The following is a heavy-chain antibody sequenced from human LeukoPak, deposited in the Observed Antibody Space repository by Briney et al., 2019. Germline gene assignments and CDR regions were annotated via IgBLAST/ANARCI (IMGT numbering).Heavy chain of an antibody. CDR3: ARDYYYDSSGYYLGY. J-gene: IGHJ4*02. CDR2: ISSSSSYI. V-gene: IGHV3-21*01. CDR1: GFTFSSYS. Sequence: PGGSLRLSCAASGFTFSSYSMNWVRQAPGKGLEWVSSISSSSSYIYYADSVKGRFTISSDNAKNTLYLQMNSLRAEDTAVYYCARDYYYDSSGYYLGYWGQGTLVTVSS. D-gene: IGHD3-22*01.